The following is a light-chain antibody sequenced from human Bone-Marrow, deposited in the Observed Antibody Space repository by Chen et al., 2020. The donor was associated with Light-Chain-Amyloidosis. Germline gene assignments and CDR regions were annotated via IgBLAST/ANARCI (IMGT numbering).Light chain of an antibody. V-gene: IGLV6-57*01. Sequence: NFMLTQPHPALESPGRTVIISCTRSSGTIAATSVRRYQQQPGGHPAPVVDEDDHSPPGVPHRLSGCIDRATTSASLTITVLTTEDADDYCWQCYQGSSRPVFGGGTKLTVL. J-gene: IGLJ3*02. CDR3: QCYQGSSRPV. CDR1: SGTIAATS. CDR2: EDD.